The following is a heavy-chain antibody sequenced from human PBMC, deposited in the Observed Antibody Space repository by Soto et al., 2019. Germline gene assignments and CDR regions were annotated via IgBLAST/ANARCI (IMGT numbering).Heavy chain of an antibody. J-gene: IGHJ4*02. CDR2: ISRLDNP. Sequence: SSETLSLTCTGSGGSMRHGGFSRSWIRQSPGKGLEWIGYISRLDNPYFHPSFKSRVTMSIDRSRNQFYLNLSSMTAADRAVYYCARGAGYDPFDYWGQGVLVTVSS. V-gene: IGHV4-30-2*06. CDR1: GGSMRHGGFS. CDR3: ARGAGYDPFDY. D-gene: IGHD5-12*01.